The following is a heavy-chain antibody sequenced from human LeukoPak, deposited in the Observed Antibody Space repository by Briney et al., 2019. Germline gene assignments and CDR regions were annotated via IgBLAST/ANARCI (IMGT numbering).Heavy chain of an antibody. J-gene: IGHJ6*02. Sequence: PSETLSLTCTVSGGSISSSSYYWGWIRQPPGKGLEWIGSIYYSGSTYYNPSLKSRVTISVDTSKNQFSLKLSSVTAADTAVYYCARAPRSRQTYYGMDVWGQGTTVTVSS. CDR2: IYYSGST. V-gene: IGHV4-39*07. CDR3: ARAPRSRQTYYGMDV. D-gene: IGHD6-25*01. CDR1: GGSISSSSYY.